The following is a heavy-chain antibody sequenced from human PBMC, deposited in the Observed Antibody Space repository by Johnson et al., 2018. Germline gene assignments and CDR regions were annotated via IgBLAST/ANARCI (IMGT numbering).Heavy chain of an antibody. Sequence: QVQLQESGPGLVKPSETXSLTCTVSGGSVSSGSYYWSWIRQPQGRGLEWIGYMYHSGSTNYNPSLKSRVTIAVDTSKNQFSLKLNSVTAADTAVYYCAKYESSGRYFDYWGQGTLVTVSS. CDR2: MYHSGST. CDR3: AKYESSGRYFDY. J-gene: IGHJ4*02. D-gene: IGHD3-22*01. V-gene: IGHV4-61*01. CDR1: GGSVSSGSYY.